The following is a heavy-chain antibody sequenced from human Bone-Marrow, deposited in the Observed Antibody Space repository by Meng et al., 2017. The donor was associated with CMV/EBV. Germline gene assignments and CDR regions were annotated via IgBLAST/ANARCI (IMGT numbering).Heavy chain of an antibody. J-gene: IGHJ4*02. CDR3: ARLDCSGGSCHWAGAGY. Sequence: VQPVQVGAGVKKPGSPVKVSCKASGGTFSSYAISWVRQAPGQGLEWMGRIDPSDSYTNYSPSFQGHVTISADKSISTAYLQWSSLKASDTAMYYCARLDCSGGSCHWAGAGYWGQGTLVTVSS. CDR2: IDPSDSYT. D-gene: IGHD2-15*01. CDR1: GGTFSSYA. V-gene: IGHV5-10-1*01.